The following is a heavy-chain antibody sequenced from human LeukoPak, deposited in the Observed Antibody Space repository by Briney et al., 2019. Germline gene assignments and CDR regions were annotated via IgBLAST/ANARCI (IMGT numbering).Heavy chain of an antibody. CDR1: GFTFSSYA. J-gene: IGHJ4*02. Sequence: PGGSLRLSCAASGFTFSSYAMHWVRQAPGKGLEWVAVISYDGSNKYYADSVKGRFTISRDNSKNSLYLQMNSLRAEDTAVYYCARGITIFGVVILDWGQGTLVTVSS. CDR3: ARGITIFGVVILD. D-gene: IGHD3-3*01. CDR2: ISYDGSNK. V-gene: IGHV3-30-3*01.